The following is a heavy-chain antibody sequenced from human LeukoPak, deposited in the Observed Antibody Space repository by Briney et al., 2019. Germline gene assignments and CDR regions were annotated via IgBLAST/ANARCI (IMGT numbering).Heavy chain of an antibody. J-gene: IGHJ4*02. V-gene: IGHV4-34*01. CDR3: ARSPYYYGSGSFHFDY. D-gene: IGHD3-10*01. CDR1: GGSFSGYY. Sequence: SETLSLTCAVYGGSFSGYYWSWIRQPPGKGLEWIGEINHSGSTNYNPSLKSRVTISVDTSKNQFSLKLSSVTAADTAVYYCARSPYYYGSGSFHFDYWGQGTLVTVSS. CDR2: INHSGST.